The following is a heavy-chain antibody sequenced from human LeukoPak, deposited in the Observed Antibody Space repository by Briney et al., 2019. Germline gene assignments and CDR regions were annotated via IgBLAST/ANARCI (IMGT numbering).Heavy chain of an antibody. V-gene: IGHV4-39*07. D-gene: IGHD5-12*01. Sequence: PSETLSLTFTVSGGSISSNNYYWGWIRQPPGKGLEWIGNIYTTGSTYYSPSLKSRVIISLDTSENQFSLTLRSLTAADTAVYYCAKGNPYYDSWGQGTLVTVSS. CDR1: GGSISSNNYY. J-gene: IGHJ5*02. CDR3: AKGNPYYDS. CDR2: IYTTGST.